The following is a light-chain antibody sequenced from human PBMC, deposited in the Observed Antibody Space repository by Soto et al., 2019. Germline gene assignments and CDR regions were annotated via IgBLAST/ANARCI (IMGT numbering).Light chain of an antibody. J-gene: IGLJ1*01. CDR2: DVS. CDR3: TSYTTSSAHYV. CDR1: SSDVGGFDY. Sequence: QSALTQPASVSGSPGQSITISCTGTSSDVGGFDYVSWYQHHPGKAPKLMIYDVSNRPSGVSNRFSGSKSGNTASLIISGLQAEDEADYFCTSYTTSSAHYVFGPGTKVTVL. V-gene: IGLV2-14*01.